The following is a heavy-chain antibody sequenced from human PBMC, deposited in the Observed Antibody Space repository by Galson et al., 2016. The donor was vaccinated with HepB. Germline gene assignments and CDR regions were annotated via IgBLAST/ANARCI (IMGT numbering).Heavy chain of an antibody. Sequence: SLRLSCAVSGFSFDDYAMHWVRLVPGKGLEWVSGISWNSDIVGYADSVKGRFTISRDNAKNYLYLQMNSLRPDDTAFYYCAKGGEELPPLAHYFYGMDVWGTATTVTVSS. CDR3: AKGGEELPPLAHYFYGMDV. D-gene: IGHD1-7*01. V-gene: IGHV3-9*01. J-gene: IGHJ6*04. CDR1: GFSFDDYA. CDR2: ISWNSDIV.